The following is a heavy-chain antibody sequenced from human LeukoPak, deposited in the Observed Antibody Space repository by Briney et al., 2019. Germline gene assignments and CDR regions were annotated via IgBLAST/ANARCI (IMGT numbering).Heavy chain of an antibody. CDR1: GFTFSSYA. CDR3: ASAQWLAYSFQH. Sequence: PGGSLRLSCAASGFTFSSYAMRWVRQAPGRGLEGVTDISGSGGSTDYADSVKGRFTISRDNSKTTLYLQMNSLRAEDTDVYYCASAQWLAYSFQHWGQGTLVTVSS. J-gene: IGHJ1*01. CDR2: ISGSGGST. D-gene: IGHD6-19*01. V-gene: IGHV3-23*01.